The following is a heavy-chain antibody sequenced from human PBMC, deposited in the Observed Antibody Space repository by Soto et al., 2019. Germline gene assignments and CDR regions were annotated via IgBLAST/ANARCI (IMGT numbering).Heavy chain of an antibody. J-gene: IGHJ6*02. CDR3: ARSYASGYCSGGSCYQYYYYGMDV. Sequence: PGESLKISCKGSGHSFTSYWISWVRQMPGKGLEWMGRIDPSDSYTNYSPSFQGHVTISADKSISTAYLQWSSLKASDTAMYYCARSYASGYCSGGSCYQYYYYGMDVWRQGTTVTVSS. CDR2: IDPSDSYT. D-gene: IGHD2-15*01. CDR1: GHSFTSYW. V-gene: IGHV5-10-1*01.